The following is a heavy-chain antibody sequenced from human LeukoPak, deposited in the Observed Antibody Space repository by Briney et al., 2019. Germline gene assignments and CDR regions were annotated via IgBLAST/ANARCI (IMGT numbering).Heavy chain of an antibody. CDR2: INIDGSTT. CDR1: GFTFSAYW. D-gene: IGHD5-24*01. J-gene: IGHJ3*02. CDR3: ARPTEMATIRDAFDI. V-gene: IGHV3-74*01. Sequence: QAGGSLRLSCVASGFTFSAYWMHWVRQAPGKGLVWVSRINIDGSTTTYADSVKGRFTISRDNAKNTLYLQMNSLRAEDTAVYYCARPTEMATIRDAFDIWGQGTMVTVSS.